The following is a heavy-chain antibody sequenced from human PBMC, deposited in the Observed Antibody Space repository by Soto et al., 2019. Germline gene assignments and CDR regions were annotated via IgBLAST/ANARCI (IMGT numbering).Heavy chain of an antibody. J-gene: IGHJ4*02. CDR1: GFTFSSYG. CDR3: AKGSYDFWSGYYY. D-gene: IGHD3-3*01. Sequence: GGSLRLSCAASGFTFSSYGMHWVRQAPGKGLEWVAVISYDGSNKYYADSVKGRFTISRDNSKNTLYLQMNSLRAEDTAVYYCAKGSYDFWSGYYYWGQGTLVTVSS. V-gene: IGHV3-30*18. CDR2: ISYDGSNK.